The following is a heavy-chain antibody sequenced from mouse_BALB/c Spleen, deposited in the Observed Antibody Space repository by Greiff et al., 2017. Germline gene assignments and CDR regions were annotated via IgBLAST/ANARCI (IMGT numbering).Heavy chain of an antibody. D-gene: IGHD2-12*01. V-gene: IGHV6-6*02. CDR2: IRLKSNNYAT. CDR1: GFTFSNYW. CDR3: TRGRREDYAMDY. J-gene: IGHJ4*01. Sequence: AGGSMKLSCVASGFTFSNYWMNWVRQSPEKGLEWVAEIRLKSNNYATHYAESVKGRFTISRDDSKSSVYLQMNNLRAEDTGIYYCTRGRREDYAMDYWGQGTSVTVSS.